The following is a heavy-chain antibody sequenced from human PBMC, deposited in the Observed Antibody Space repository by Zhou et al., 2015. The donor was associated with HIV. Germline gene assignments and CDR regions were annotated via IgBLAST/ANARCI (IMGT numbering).Heavy chain of an antibody. Sequence: QVQLVQSGAEVKKPGSSVKVSCKASGGTFSSYAISWVRQAPGQGLEWMGGIIPIFGTANYAQKFQGRVTITADESTSTAYMELSSLRSEDTAVYYCARGGEMATIRGSYYYYYGMDVWGQGTTGHRSP. D-gene: IGHD5-24*01. CDR2: IIPIFGTA. J-gene: IGHJ6*02. CDR3: ARGGEMATIRGSYYYYYGMDV. V-gene: IGHV1-69*01. CDR1: GGTFSSYA.